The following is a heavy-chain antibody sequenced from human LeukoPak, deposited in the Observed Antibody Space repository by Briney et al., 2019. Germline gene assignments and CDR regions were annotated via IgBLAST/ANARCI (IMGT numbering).Heavy chain of an antibody. CDR2: IRYDGSNK. CDR1: GFTFSSYG. D-gene: IGHD1-7*01. Sequence: PGGSLRLSCAASGFTFSSYGMHWVRQAPGKGLEWVAFIRYDGSNKYYADSVKGRFTISRDNSKNTLYLQMNSLRAEDTAVYYCSKAAARFDWNYVSYYYYMDVWGKGTTVTVSS. CDR3: SKAAARFDWNYVSYYYYMDV. V-gene: IGHV3-30*02. J-gene: IGHJ6*03.